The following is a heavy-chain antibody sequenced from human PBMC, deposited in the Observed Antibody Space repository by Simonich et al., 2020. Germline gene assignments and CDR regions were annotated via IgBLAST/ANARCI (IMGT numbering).Heavy chain of an antibody. J-gene: IGHJ3*02. V-gene: IGHV1-2*02. CDR1: GYTFTGYY. D-gene: IGHD7-27*01. CDR2: NNPNSGGT. CDR3: ARGPRWTGDDAFDI. Sequence: QVQLVQSGAEVKKPGASVKVSCKASGYTFTGYYMHWVRQAPGQGLEEMGWNNPNSGGTNYAQQFQGRVTMTRDTSISTAYMELSRLRSYDTAVYYCARGPRWTGDDAFDIWGQGTMVTVSS.